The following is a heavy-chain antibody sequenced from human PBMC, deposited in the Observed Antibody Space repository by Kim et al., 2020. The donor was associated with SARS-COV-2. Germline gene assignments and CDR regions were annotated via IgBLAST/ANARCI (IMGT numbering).Heavy chain of an antibody. CDR2: INPNTGGT. V-gene: IGHV1-2*02. J-gene: IGHJ4*02. D-gene: IGHD3-22*01. CDR3: AIVPSAYDSSKYLDL. CDR1: GYTFTDYY. Sequence: ASVKVSCKASGYTFTDYYIYWVRQAPGQGLEWMGWINPNTGGTNYAHKFQGRVSMTRDRSISTTYMELSSLRSDDTAVYFCAIVPSAYDSSKYLDLWGQGTLVTVSS.